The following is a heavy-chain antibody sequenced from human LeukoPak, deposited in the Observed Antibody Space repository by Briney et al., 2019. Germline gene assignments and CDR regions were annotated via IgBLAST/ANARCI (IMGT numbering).Heavy chain of an antibody. D-gene: IGHD5-24*01. J-gene: IGHJ4*02. V-gene: IGHV4-59*08. CDR2: IYYSGST. Sequence: PSETLSLTCTVSGGSISSYYWSWIRQPPGKGLEWIGYIYYSGSTNYNPSLKSRVTISVDTSKNQFSLKLSSGTAADTAVYYCARVEMASFDYWGQGTLVTVSS. CDR3: ARVEMASFDY. CDR1: GGSISSYY.